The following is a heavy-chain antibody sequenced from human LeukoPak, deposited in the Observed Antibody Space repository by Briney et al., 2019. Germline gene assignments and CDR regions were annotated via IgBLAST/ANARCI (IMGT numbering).Heavy chain of an antibody. D-gene: IGHD1-26*01. CDR3: ARGPATRVYYFDY. CDR1: GLTFNSYS. V-gene: IGHV3-21*01. CDR2: ISSDGDYI. Sequence: GGSLRLSCAASGLTFNSYSLSWVRQAPGKGLEWVSSISSDGDYIYYADSLRGRFTISRDNAKNSLYLQMNNLRAEDTAVYYCARGPATRVYYFDYWGQGTLVTVSS. J-gene: IGHJ4*02.